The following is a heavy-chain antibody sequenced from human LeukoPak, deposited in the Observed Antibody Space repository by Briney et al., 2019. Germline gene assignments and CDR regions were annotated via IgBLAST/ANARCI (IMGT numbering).Heavy chain of an antibody. Sequence: SSQTLSLTCTVSGGSISSGSYYWSWIRQPAGKGLEWIGRIYTSGSTNYNPSLKSRVTISVDTSKNQFSLKLSSVTAADTAVYYCASLYSSSWNNWFDPWGQGTLVTVSS. CDR1: GGSISSGSYY. CDR3: ASLYSSSWNNWFDP. CDR2: IYTSGST. V-gene: IGHV4-61*02. J-gene: IGHJ5*02. D-gene: IGHD6-13*01.